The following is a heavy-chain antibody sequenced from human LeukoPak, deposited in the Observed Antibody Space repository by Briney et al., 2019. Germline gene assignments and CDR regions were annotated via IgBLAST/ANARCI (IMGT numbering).Heavy chain of an antibody. CDR3: ARQDDYGDYALVGLDYYYGMDV. J-gene: IGHJ6*02. Sequence: GGSLRLSCAASGFTFSSYGMHWVRQAPGKGLEWVAFIRYDGSNKYYADSVKGRFTISRDNSKNTLYLQMNSLRAEDTAVYYCARQDDYGDYALVGLDYYYGMDVWGQGTTVTVSS. V-gene: IGHV3-30*02. D-gene: IGHD4-17*01. CDR2: IRYDGSNK. CDR1: GFTFSSYG.